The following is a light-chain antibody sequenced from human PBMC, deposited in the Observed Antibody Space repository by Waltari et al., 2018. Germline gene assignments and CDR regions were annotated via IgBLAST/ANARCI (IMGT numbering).Light chain of an antibody. CDR1: SGTLASNY. J-gene: IGLJ2*01. Sequence: NVLLTQPHSVSESPGKTVTISCTRSSGTLASNYVQWSQQRPGRAPTLVIFEDDQRPSGVPDRFSGSIDSSSNSASLTISGLKTEDEADYYCQTYDSTKIHVVFGGGTKLTVL. V-gene: IGLV6-57*03. CDR3: QTYDSTKIHVV. CDR2: EDD.